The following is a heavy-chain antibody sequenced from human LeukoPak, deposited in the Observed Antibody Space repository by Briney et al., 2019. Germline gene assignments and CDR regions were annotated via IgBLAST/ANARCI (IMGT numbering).Heavy chain of an antibody. CDR1: GFTFSSYW. J-gene: IGHJ6*04. CDR2: IKEDGSEK. CDR3: AELGITMIGGV. Sequence: PGGSLRLSCAASGFTFSSYWMSWVRQAPGKGLEWVANIKEDGSEKYYVDSVKGRFTISRDNARNSLWLQMNSLRVEDAAVYYCAELGITMIGGVWGKGTTVTISS. V-gene: IGHV3-7*01. D-gene: IGHD3-10*02.